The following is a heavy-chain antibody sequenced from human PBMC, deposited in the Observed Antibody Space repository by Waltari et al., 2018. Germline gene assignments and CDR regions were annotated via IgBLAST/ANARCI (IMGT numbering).Heavy chain of an antibody. J-gene: IGHJ4*02. CDR3: ARALNYYDSSGPSGYYFDY. CDR2: IYHSGST. D-gene: IGHD3-22*01. V-gene: IGHV4-31*03. Sequence: QVQLQESGPGLVKPSQTLSLTCTVSGGSISSGGYYWSWIRQHPGKGLEWIGYIYHSGSTYYNPSLKSRVTISVDRSKNQFSLKLSSVTAADTAVYYCARALNYYDSSGPSGYYFDYWGQGTLVTVSS. CDR1: GGSISSGGYY.